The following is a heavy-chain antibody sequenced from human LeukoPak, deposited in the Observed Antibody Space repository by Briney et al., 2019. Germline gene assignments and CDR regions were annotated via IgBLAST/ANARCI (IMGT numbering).Heavy chain of an antibody. Sequence: SETLSLTCTVSGGSISSDYWSWIRQPPGKGLEWIGYIYYSGSTNYNPSLKSRATISVDRSKNQLSLNLSSVTAADTAIYYCARGRGYNYPFDYWGQGTLVTVSS. CDR2: IYYSGST. D-gene: IGHD5-18*01. V-gene: IGHV4-59*01. J-gene: IGHJ4*02. CDR3: ARGRGYNYPFDY. CDR1: GGSISSDY.